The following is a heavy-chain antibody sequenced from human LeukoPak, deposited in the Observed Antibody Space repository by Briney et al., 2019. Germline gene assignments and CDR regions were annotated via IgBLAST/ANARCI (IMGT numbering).Heavy chain of an antibody. V-gene: IGHV3-23*01. CDR1: GFTFSSYA. Sequence: GGSLRLSCAASGFTFSSYAMSWVRQAPGKGLEWVSTISGSGDSTYYADPVKGRFTISRDNSKNTLYLQMTSLRAEDTAVYYCAKGRTLYYDILTGYYTAPDYWGQGTLVTVSS. D-gene: IGHD3-9*01. CDR2: ISGSGDST. J-gene: IGHJ4*02. CDR3: AKGRTLYYDILTGYYTAPDY.